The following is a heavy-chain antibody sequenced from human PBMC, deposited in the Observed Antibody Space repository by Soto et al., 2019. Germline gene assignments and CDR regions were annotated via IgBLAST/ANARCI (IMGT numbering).Heavy chain of an antibody. CDR3: ARIWVGYCSAGSCYSFYYMDV. V-gene: IGHV4-39*01. D-gene: IGHD2-15*01. CDR2: IYYRGST. Sequence: SATLSLTCTVSRGSISSTSHYWGWIRKSPGKGLEWIGSIYYRGSTHYNPSLKSRGTISVDTSKNQFSLKLNSVTAADTAVYFCARIWVGYCSAGSCYSFYYMDVWGKGTTVT. CDR1: RGSISSTSHY. J-gene: IGHJ6*03.